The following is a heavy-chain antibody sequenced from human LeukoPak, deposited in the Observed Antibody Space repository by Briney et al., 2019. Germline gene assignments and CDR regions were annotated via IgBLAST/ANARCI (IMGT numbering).Heavy chain of an antibody. V-gene: IGHV3-23*01. D-gene: IGHD6-19*01. CDR1: DFSFITYA. J-gene: IGHJ4*01. Sequence: GGSLRLSCAASDFSFITYAMSWVRQAPGKGLEWVSAISGSGGSTYYADSVKGRFTISRDNSKNTLYLQMNSLRAEDTAVYYCAKASGWYIDYWGHGTLVTVSS. CDR2: ISGSGGST. CDR3: AKASGWYIDY.